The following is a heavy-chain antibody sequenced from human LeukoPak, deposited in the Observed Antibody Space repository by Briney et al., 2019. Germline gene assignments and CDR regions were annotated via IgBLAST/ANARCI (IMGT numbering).Heavy chain of an antibody. CDR2: IYHSGST. Sequence: SETLSLTCAVSGGSISSGGYSWSWIRQPPGKGLEWIGYIYHSGSTYYNPSLKSRVTISVDRSKNQFSLKLSSVTAADTAVYYCAREGAGYDSSGYYDYWGQGTLVTVSS. J-gene: IGHJ4*02. CDR3: AREGAGYDSSGYYDY. V-gene: IGHV4-30-2*01. CDR1: GGSISSGGYS. D-gene: IGHD3-22*01.